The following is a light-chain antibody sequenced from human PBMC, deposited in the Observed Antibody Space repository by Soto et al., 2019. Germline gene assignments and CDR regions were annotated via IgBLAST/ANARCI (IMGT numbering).Light chain of an antibody. V-gene: IGKV1-39*01. Sequence: DIQMTQSPSTLSGSVGDRVTITCRASQTISSWLAWYQQKSGKAPKLLIYAASSLQSGVPSRFSGSGSGTDFTLTISSLQPEDIASYYCQQSYISPGTFGQGTKVDIK. CDR2: AAS. J-gene: IGKJ1*01. CDR1: QTISSW. CDR3: QQSYISPGT.